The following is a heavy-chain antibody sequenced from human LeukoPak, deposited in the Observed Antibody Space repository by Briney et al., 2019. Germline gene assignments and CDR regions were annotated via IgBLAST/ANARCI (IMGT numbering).Heavy chain of an antibody. Sequence: SETLSLTCTVSGDSLTSGTYYWSWLRQPAGTGLEYIGRICASGSTDYNPSLKSRLTISVDTSKNQFSLRLSFVTAADAAVYYCARGVGSSESNWFDPWGQGTLVTVSS. CDR2: ICASGST. V-gene: IGHV4-61*02. CDR1: GDSLTSGTYY. D-gene: IGHD3-10*01. CDR3: ARGVGSSESNWFDP. J-gene: IGHJ5*02.